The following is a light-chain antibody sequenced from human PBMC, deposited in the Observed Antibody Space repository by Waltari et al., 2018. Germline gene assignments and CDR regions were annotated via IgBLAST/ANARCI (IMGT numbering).Light chain of an antibody. CDR1: QGISNS. CDR3: QQYYSTPPMYT. Sequence: DIQMTQSPSSLSASVGDRVTITCRASQGISNSLAWYQQKPGKAPKLLLYAASRLESGVPYRFSGSGSGTDYTLTISSLQPEDFATYYCQQYYSTPPMYTFGQGTKLEIK. V-gene: IGKV1-NL1*01. CDR2: AAS. J-gene: IGKJ2*01.